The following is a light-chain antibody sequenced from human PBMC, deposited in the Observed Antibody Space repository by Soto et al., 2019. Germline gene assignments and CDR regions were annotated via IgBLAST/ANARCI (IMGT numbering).Light chain of an antibody. CDR1: QSVLYSSNNKNY. J-gene: IGKJ4*01. CDR3: QQYYSSPLT. Sequence: DIVMTKSPDSLAVSLGERATINCKSSQSVLYSSNNKNYLAWYQQKPGQPPKLLIYWASTRESGVPDRFSGSGSGTDFTLTISSLQAEDVAAYYCQQYYSSPLTFGGGTKVDIK. CDR2: WAS. V-gene: IGKV4-1*01.